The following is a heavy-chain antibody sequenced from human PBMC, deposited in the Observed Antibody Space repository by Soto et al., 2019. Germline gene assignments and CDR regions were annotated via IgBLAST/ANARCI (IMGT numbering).Heavy chain of an antibody. Sequence: EVQLLESGGGLVQPGGSLRLSCAASGFTFSSYAMSWVRQAPGKGLEWVSAISGSGGSTYYADSVKGRFTISRDNSKHTLYLQMNSLRAEDTAVYYCAKDRIMITFAGPHAFDIWGQGTMVTVSS. CDR3: AKDRIMITFAGPHAFDI. D-gene: IGHD3-16*01. CDR2: ISGSGGST. J-gene: IGHJ3*02. CDR1: GFTFSSYA. V-gene: IGHV3-23*01.